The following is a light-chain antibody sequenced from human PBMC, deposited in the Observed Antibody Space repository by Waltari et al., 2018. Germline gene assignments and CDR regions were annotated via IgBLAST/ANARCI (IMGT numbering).Light chain of an antibody. CDR2: DAS. V-gene: IGKV1-5*01. CDR3: QQYHSYSPS. CDR1: QRIGSS. J-gene: IGKJ1*01. Sequence: DIQMAQAPSTLSASLGDSVTITCRASQRIGSSLAWYQQKLGEAPKLLIYDASSFERGVPSRFSGSGSGTDFTLSISSLQPDDFATYYCQQYHSYSPSFGQGTKVEMK.